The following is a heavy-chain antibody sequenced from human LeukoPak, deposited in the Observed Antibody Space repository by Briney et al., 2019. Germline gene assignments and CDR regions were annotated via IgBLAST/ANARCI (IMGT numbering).Heavy chain of an antibody. V-gene: IGHV4-59*01. J-gene: IGHJ4*02. CDR3: ARDGGQHGYRYGYALDFDY. Sequence: SETLSLTCTVSGGSLSSYYWSWIRQPPGKGLEWRGYIYYSGSTNYNPSLKSRVTISVDTSNNQSSLKLSSVTAADTAVYYCARDGGQHGYRYGYALDFDYWGQGTLVTVSS. CDR2: IYYSGST. CDR1: GGSLSSYY. D-gene: IGHD5-18*01.